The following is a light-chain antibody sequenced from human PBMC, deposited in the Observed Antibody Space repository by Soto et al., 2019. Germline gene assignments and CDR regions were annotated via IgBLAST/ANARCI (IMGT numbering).Light chain of an antibody. Sequence: GFTQSPGSLSLSPGERATLSGRASDIIYIAYLVWYQQHPPQHPPLLLYGTSSTATAITDSFSGSGCATAFTLPISSLEHEDFAAYYCQQYGKSSITFGQGTRLEIK. J-gene: IGKJ5*01. V-gene: IGKV3-20*01. CDR1: DIIYIAY. CDR2: GTS. CDR3: QQYGKSSIT.